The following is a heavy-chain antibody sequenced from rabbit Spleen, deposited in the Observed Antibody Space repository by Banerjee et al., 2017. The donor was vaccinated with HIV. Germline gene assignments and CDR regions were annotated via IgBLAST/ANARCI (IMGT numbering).Heavy chain of an antibody. Sequence: QELVESGGGLVQPGESLKLSCKASGFTLSTYYMNWVRQAPGKGLEWIGYIDPVFGITYYASWVNGRFSISRENAQNTVFLQMTSLTAADTATYFCARDGAGGSYFALWGQGTLVTVS. V-gene: IGHV1S7*01. CDR3: ARDGAGGSYFAL. J-gene: IGHJ3*01. D-gene: IGHD8-1*01. CDR2: IDPVFGIT. CDR1: GFTLSTYY.